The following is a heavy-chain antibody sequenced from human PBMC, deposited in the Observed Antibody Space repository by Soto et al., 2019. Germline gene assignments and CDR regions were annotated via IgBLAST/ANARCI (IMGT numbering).Heavy chain of an antibody. D-gene: IGHD3-16*02. CDR1: GGSISSSSYY. V-gene: IGHV4-39*01. CDR3: ASTYYDYIWGSYRCISPFDY. CDR2: IYYSGST. J-gene: IGHJ4*02. Sequence: SETLSLTCTVSGGSISSSSYYWGWIRQPPGKGLEWIGSIYYSGSTYYNPSLKSRVTISVDTSKNQFSLKLSSVTAADTAVYYCASTYYDYIWGSYRCISPFDYWGQGTLVTVSS.